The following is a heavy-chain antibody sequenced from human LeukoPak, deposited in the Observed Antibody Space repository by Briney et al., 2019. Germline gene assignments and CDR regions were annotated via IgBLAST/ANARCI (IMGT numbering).Heavy chain of an antibody. CDR1: GFTFSTYS. CDR2: ISSISSII. D-gene: IGHD3-16*01. J-gene: IGHJ4*02. Sequence: GGCLRLSCAASGFTFSTYSINWVRQAPGRGLGWVSYISSISSIINYAESVRGRFTISRDNAKNLLYLQMNSLRAEDTAVYYCGRDYEERTTDYWGQGTLVTVSS. V-gene: IGHV3-48*04. CDR3: GRDYEERTTDY.